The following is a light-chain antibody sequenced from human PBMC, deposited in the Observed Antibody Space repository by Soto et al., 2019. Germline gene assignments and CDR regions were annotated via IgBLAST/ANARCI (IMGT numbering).Light chain of an antibody. Sequence: QSALTQPASVSGSPGQSITISCTGTASDLGTYNLVSWYQQHPGKAPTLLIYGASRRPSGVSNRFSGSKSDNTASLTISGLQAEDEADYYCCSYGSSKTYVFGTGTQLTVL. CDR1: ASDLGTYNL. J-gene: IGLJ7*01. CDR2: GAS. CDR3: CSYGSSKTYV. V-gene: IGLV2-23*01.